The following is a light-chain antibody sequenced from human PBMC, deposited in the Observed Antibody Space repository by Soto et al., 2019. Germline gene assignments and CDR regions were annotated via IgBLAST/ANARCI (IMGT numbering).Light chain of an antibody. CDR2: GAS. CDR1: QSISDT. Sequence: EIVMTQSPATLSLSPGGRATLSCRASQSISDTLAWYQQKPGQAPRLLIYGASKRATGFPARFSGSGSGTDFTLTISSLKYEDFAVYYCQQYNNWTWTFGQGTKVDIK. V-gene: IGKV3-15*01. CDR3: QQYNNWTWT. J-gene: IGKJ1*01.